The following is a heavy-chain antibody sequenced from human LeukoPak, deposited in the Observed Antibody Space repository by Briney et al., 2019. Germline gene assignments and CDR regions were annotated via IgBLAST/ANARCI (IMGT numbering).Heavy chain of an antibody. CDR3: ARDGPSHFLSSSAIDHYYYYGMDV. V-gene: IGHV1-69*04. D-gene: IGHD2-2*02. Sequence: GSSVKVSCKASGGTFSSYAISWVRQAPGQGLEWMGRIIPILGIANYAQKFQGRVTITADKSTSTAYMELSSLRSEDTAVYYCARDGPSHFLSSSAIDHYYYYGMDVWGQGTTVTVSS. CDR1: GGTFSSYA. CDR2: IIPILGIA. J-gene: IGHJ6*02.